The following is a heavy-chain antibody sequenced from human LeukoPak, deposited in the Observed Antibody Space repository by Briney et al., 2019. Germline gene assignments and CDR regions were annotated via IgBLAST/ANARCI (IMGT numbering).Heavy chain of an antibody. CDR3: AAGWYFLSYFDY. V-gene: IGHV3-30*04. CDR2: ISYDGSNK. Sequence: GGSLRLSCAASGFTFSSYAMHWVRQAPGKGLEWGAVISYDGSNKYYADSVKGRFTISRDNSKNTLYLQMNSLRAEDTAVYYCAAGWYFLSYFDYWGQGTLVTVSS. J-gene: IGHJ4*02. D-gene: IGHD6-19*01. CDR1: GFTFSSYA.